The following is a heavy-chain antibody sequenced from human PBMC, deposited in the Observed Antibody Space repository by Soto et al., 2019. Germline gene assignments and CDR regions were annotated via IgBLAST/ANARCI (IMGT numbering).Heavy chain of an antibody. V-gene: IGHV2-5*01. CDR3: AHRGYGDYPRDNWFDP. CDR2: IYWNEDK. J-gene: IGHJ5*02. CDR1: GFSLNTGGAG. D-gene: IGHD4-17*01. Sequence: QITLKESGPTLVKPTQTLTLTCTFSGFSLNTGGAGVGWIRQSPGKALEWLALIYWNEDKRYSPSLKSRLTITNDNPKNQVVLKMTNMDPVDTATYYCAHRGYGDYPRDNWFDPWGQGTLVTVSS.